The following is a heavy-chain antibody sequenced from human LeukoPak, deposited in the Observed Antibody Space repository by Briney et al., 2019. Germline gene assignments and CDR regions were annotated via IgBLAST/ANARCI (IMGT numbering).Heavy chain of an antibody. V-gene: IGHV1-24*01. CDR2: FDPEDGEK. CDR1: GYTLTELS. CDR3: ETEKQNCSGGICCSDDAVDI. D-gene: IGHD2-15*01. J-gene: IGHJ3*02. Sequence: ASVNVSCKVSGYTLTELSMHWVRQAPGKGLEWMGGFDPEDGEKIYAQKLQDRVTMTEDTSTDTAYMALRSVRSEDTGVYYCETEKQNCSGGICCSDDAVDIWGQGTMGNVS.